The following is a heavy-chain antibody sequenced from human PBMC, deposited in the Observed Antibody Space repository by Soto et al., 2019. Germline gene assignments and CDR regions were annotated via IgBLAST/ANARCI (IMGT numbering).Heavy chain of an antibody. D-gene: IGHD3-3*01. CDR1: GYSISSSNW. V-gene: IGHV4-28*01. CDR2: IYYSGST. J-gene: IGHJ4*02. Sequence: SETLSLTCAVSGYSISSSNWWGWIRQPPGKGLEWIGYIYYSGSTYYNPSLKSRVTMSVDTPKNQFSLKLSSVTAVDTAVYYCARMSRDFWSGYYLDYWGQGTLVTVSS. CDR3: ARMSRDFWSGYYLDY.